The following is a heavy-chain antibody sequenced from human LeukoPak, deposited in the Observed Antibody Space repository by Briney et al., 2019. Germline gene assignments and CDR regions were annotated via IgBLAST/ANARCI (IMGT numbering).Heavy chain of an antibody. CDR1: GFTFSSYS. CDR2: ISSSSSYI. CDR3: ARDPSGSYYLDY. D-gene: IGHD1-26*01. V-gene: IGHV3-21*01. J-gene: IGHJ4*02. Sequence: GGSLRLSCAASGFTFSSYSMNWFRQAPGKGLEWVSSISSSSSYIYYADSVKGRFTISRDNAKNSLYLQMNSLRAEDTAVYYCARDPSGSYYLDYWGQGTLVTVSS.